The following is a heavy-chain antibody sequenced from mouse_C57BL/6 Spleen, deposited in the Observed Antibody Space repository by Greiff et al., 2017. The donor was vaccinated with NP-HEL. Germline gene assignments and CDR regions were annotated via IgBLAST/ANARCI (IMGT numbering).Heavy chain of an antibody. CDR3: ARYDYYGSSFAWFAY. CDR1: GFTFTDYY. J-gene: IGHJ3*01. D-gene: IGHD1-1*01. V-gene: IGHV7-3*01. CDR2: IRNKANGYTT. Sequence: EVMLVESGGGLVQPGGSLSLSCAASGFTFTDYYMSWVRQPPGKALEWLGFIRNKANGYTTEYSASVKGRFTISRDNSQSILYRQMNALRAEDSATYYCARYDYYGSSFAWFAYWGQGTLVTVSA.